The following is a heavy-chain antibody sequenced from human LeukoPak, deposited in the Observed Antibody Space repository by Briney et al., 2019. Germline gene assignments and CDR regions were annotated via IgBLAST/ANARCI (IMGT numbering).Heavy chain of an antibody. CDR1: GFTFSSYW. CDR3: ARGDDFWSGPKGP. J-gene: IGHJ5*02. D-gene: IGHD3-3*01. V-gene: IGHV3-74*01. Sequence: GGSLRLSCAASGFTFSSYWIHWVRRVPGKGLVWVSRIHGDGRTTTYADSVKGRFTISRDNAKNTLYLQMNSLRAEDTAVYYCARGDDFWSGPKGPWGQGTLVTVSS. CDR2: IHGDGRTT.